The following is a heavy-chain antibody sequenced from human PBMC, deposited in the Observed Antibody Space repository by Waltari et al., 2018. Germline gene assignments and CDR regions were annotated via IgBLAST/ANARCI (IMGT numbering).Heavy chain of an antibody. J-gene: IGHJ4*02. CDR3: ARLVVVTAISFDY. CDR1: GGSFSGYY. CDR2: INHSGST. D-gene: IGHD2-21*02. Sequence: QVQLQQWGAGLLKPSETLSLTCAVYGGSFSGYYRSWIRQPPGKGLEWIGEINHSGSTNYNPSLKSRVTISVDTSKNQFSLKLSSVTAADTAVYYCARLVVVTAISFDYWGQGTLVTVSS. V-gene: IGHV4-34*01.